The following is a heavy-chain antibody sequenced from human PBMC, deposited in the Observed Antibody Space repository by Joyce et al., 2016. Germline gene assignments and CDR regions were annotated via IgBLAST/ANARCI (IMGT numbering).Heavy chain of an antibody. Sequence: QVQLVQSGAEVKKPGASVKVSCKASGYTFTSYGISWVGQAPGQGLEWMGWISAYKGNTNYAQKLQGRGTMTTDTSTSTAYMELRSLRSDDTAVYYCAREAYDCSGGSCYSSWFDPWGQGTLVTVSS. V-gene: IGHV1-18*01. CDR2: ISAYKGNT. CDR1: GYTFTSYG. J-gene: IGHJ5*02. D-gene: IGHD2-15*01. CDR3: AREAYDCSGGSCYSSWFDP.